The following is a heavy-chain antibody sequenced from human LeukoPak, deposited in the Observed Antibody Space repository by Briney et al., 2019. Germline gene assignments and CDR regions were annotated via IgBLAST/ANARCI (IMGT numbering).Heavy chain of an antibody. D-gene: IGHD3-10*01. Sequence: SETLSLTCTVSGGSISSSSYYWGWIRQPPGKGLEWIGSIYYSGSTYYNPSLKSRVTISVDTSKNQFSLKLSSVTAADTAVYYCARDPGRVERYYYYYGMDVWGQGTTVTVSS. V-gene: IGHV4-39*07. CDR1: GGSISSSSYY. J-gene: IGHJ6*02. CDR2: IYYSGST. CDR3: ARDPGRVERYYYYYGMDV.